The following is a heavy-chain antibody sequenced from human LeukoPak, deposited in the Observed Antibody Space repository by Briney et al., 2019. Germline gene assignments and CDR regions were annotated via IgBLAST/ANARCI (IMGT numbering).Heavy chain of an antibody. CDR2: ISSASNTK. Sequence: GGSLRLSCAASGFTFSSYSMNWVRQAPGKGLEWVSYISSASNTKYYADSVKGRFTISRDNAKNALYLQMNSPRAEDTAMYYCARDGWFGDYNWFDPWGQGTLVTVSS. J-gene: IGHJ5*02. D-gene: IGHD3-10*01. CDR1: GFTFSSYS. CDR3: ARDGWFGDYNWFDP. V-gene: IGHV3-48*01.